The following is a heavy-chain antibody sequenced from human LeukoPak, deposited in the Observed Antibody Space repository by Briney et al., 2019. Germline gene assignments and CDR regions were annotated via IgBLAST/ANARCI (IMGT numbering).Heavy chain of an antibody. V-gene: IGHV3-48*03. CDR2: ISSSGRTI. Sequence: PGGSLRLSCAASGFTFSSFEMNWVRQAPGKGLEWVSYISSSGRTIYYADSVKGRFTISRDNAKNSLYLQMNSLRAEDTAVYYCASRSSSGSFDYWGQGTLVTVSS. CDR1: GFTFSSFE. D-gene: IGHD3-22*01. J-gene: IGHJ4*02. CDR3: ASRSSSGSFDY.